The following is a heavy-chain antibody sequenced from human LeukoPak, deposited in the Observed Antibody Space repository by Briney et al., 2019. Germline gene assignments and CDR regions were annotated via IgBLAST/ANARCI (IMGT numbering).Heavy chain of an antibody. CDR2: IIPGDSDT. CDR3: AREGDGEMATIDNFDY. J-gene: IGHJ4*02. CDR1: GYSFTSYW. D-gene: IGHD5-24*01. Sequence: GESLKISCKGSGYSFTSYWIGWVRQMPGKGLEWMGIIIPGDSDTRYSPSFQGQVTISADKSISTAYLQWSSLKASDTAMYYCAREGDGEMATIDNFDYWGQGTLVTVSS. V-gene: IGHV5-51*01.